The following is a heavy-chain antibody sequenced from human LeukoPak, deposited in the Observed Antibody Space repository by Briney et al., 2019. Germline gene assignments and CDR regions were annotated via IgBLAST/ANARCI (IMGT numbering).Heavy chain of an antibody. V-gene: IGHV3-73*01. CDR3: TRVGPSTVVDY. CDR1: GFTFSDSA. D-gene: IGHD1-26*01. Sequence: GGSLRLSCAASGFTFSDSAIHWVRQASGKGLEWVGRIRSKPQSYATAYDESLKGRFTISRDDSKNTAYLQMSSLKIEDTAVYYCTRVGPSTVVDYWGQGTQVTVSS. CDR2: IRSKPQSYAT. J-gene: IGHJ4*02.